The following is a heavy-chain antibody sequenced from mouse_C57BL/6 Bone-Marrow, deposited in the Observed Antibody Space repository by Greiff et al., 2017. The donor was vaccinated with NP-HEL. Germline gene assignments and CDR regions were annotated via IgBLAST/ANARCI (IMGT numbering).Heavy chain of an antibody. CDR2: IDPETCGT. V-gene: IGHV1-15*01. D-gene: IGHD2-3*01. CDR1: GYTFTDYE. Sequence: QVQLQQSGAELVRPGASVTLSCKASGYTFTDYEMHWVKQTPVHGLEWIGAIDPETCGTAYNQKFKGKAILTADKSSSTAYMELRSLTSEDSAVYYCTRIYDGYYGYFDVWGTGTTVTVSS. CDR3: TRIYDGYYGYFDV. J-gene: IGHJ1*03.